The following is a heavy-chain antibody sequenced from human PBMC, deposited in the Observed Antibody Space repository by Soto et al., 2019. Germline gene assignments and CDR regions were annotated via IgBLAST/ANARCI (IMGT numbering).Heavy chain of an antibody. V-gene: IGHV4-39*01. Sequence: PSETLSLTCTVCGGSISSSSYYWGWIRQPPGKGLEWIGSIYYSGSTYYNPSLKSRVTISVDTSKNQFSLKLSSVTAADTAVYYCARTRVSAKWCFDYWGQGTLVTVSS. CDR3: ARTRVSAKWCFDY. CDR1: GGSISSSSYY. D-gene: IGHD2-8*01. J-gene: IGHJ4*02. CDR2: IYYSGST.